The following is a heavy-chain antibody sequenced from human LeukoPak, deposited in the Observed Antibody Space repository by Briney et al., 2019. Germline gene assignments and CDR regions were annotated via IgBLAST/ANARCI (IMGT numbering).Heavy chain of an antibody. Sequence: XGWINPNSGGTNYAQKFQGRVTMTRDTSISTAYMELSRLRSDDTAVYYCARDQGSGWPSFDYWGQGTLVTVSS. CDR3: ARDQGSGWPSFDY. V-gene: IGHV1-2*02. D-gene: IGHD6-19*01. J-gene: IGHJ4*02. CDR2: INPNSGGT.